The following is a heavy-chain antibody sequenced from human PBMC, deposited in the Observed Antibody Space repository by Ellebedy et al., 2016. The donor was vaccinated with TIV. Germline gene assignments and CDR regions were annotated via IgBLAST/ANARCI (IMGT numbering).Heavy chain of an antibody. D-gene: IGHD3-22*01. J-gene: IGHJ3*02. CDR2: SNAGNGNT. Sequence: AASVKVSCKASGYTFTSYAMHWVRQPPGQRLEWMGWSNAGNGNTKYSQKFQGRVTITADESTSTAYMELSSLRSEDTAVYYCARDHGMIVVENAFDIWGQGTMVTVSS. V-gene: IGHV1-3*01. CDR1: GYTFTSYA. CDR3: ARDHGMIVVENAFDI.